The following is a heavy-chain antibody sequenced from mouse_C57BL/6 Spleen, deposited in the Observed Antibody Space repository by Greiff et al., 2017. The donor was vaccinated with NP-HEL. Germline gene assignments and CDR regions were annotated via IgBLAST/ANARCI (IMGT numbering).Heavy chain of an antibody. CDR3: ARELGDYYAMDY. CDR1: GFTFSSYG. CDR2: ISSGGSYT. V-gene: IGHV5-6*01. D-gene: IGHD4-1*01. Sequence: EVQGVESGGDLVKPGGSLKLSCAASGFTFSSYGMSWARQTPDKRLEWVATISSGGSYTYYPDSVKGRFTISRDNAKNTLYLQMSSLKSEDTAMYYCARELGDYYAMDYWGQGTSVTVSS. J-gene: IGHJ4*01.